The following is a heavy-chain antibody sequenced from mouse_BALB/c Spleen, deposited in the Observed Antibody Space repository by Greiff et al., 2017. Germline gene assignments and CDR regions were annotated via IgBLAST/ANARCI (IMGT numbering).Heavy chain of an antibody. Sequence: EVKLMESGGGLVKPGGSLKLSCAASGFTFSSYAMSWVRQTPEKRLEWVASISSGGSTYYPDSVKGRFTISRDNARNILYLQMSSLRSEDTAMYYCARDNYGNYRGYFDYWGQGTTLTVSS. J-gene: IGHJ2*01. D-gene: IGHD2-1*01. CDR3: ARDNYGNYRGYFDY. CDR1: GFTFSSYA. CDR2: ISSGGST. V-gene: IGHV5-6-5*01.